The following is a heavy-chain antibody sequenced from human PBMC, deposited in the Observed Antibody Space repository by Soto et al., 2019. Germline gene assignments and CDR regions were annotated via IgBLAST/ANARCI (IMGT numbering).Heavy chain of an antibody. V-gene: IGHV1-46*01. D-gene: IGHD2-15*01. CDR2: INPSGGST. J-gene: IGHJ4*02. CDR3: AGEVVVVAATFDY. CDR1: GYTFTSYY. Sequence: QVQLVQSGAEVKKPGASVKVSCKASGYTFTSYYMHWVRQAPGQGLEWMGIINPSGGSTSYAQKFQGRVTMTRDTSTSTVYMELRSLRSEDTAVYYCAGEVVVVAATFDYWGQGTLVTVSS.